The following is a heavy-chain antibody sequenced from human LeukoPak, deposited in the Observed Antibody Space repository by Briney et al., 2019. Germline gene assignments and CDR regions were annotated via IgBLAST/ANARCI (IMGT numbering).Heavy chain of an antibody. CDR3: ARGRSRDGYSDY. Sequence: GASVKVSCKASGYTFTSYDINWVRQATGQGLEWMGWMNPNSGNTGYAQKFQGRVTMTRNTSISTAYMELSSPRSEDTAVYYCARGRSRDGYSDYWGQGTLVTVSS. CDR2: MNPNSGNT. V-gene: IGHV1-8*01. D-gene: IGHD5-24*01. CDR1: GYTFTSYD. J-gene: IGHJ4*02.